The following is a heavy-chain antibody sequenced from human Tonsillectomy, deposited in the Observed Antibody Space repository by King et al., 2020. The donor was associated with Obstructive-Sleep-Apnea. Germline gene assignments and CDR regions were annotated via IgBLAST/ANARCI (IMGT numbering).Heavy chain of an antibody. D-gene: IGHD3-16*01. Sequence: VQLVESGGGLVQPGGSLRLSCAASGITFSSYCMNWVRQAPGKGLEWVSYISSSTSTIYYADSVKGRFTISRDNAKNSLYLQMNSLRAEDTAVYYCATGGPDAFDFWGRGTMVTVSS. V-gene: IGHV3-48*04. J-gene: IGHJ3*01. CDR1: GITFSSYC. CDR3: ATGGPDAFDF. CDR2: ISSSTSTI.